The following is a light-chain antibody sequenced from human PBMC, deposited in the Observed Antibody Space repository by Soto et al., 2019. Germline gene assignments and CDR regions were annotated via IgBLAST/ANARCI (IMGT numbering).Light chain of an antibody. V-gene: IGKV3-20*01. J-gene: IGKJ5*01. Sequence: EVVLTQTPGTPSLSPGERATLSCTASQSVSSSYLAWYQQKPGQAPRLLIYGASSRATGIPDRFSGSGSGTDFTLTISRLEPEDFAVYYCQQYGSSPITFGQGTRLENK. CDR3: QQYGSSPIT. CDR2: GAS. CDR1: QSVSSSY.